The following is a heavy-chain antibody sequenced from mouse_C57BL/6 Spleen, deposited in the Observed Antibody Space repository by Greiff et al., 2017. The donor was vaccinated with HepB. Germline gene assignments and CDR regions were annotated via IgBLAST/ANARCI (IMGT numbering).Heavy chain of an antibody. CDR1: GFTFSNYW. D-gene: IGHD2-12*01. Sequence: EVKLVESGGGLVQPGGSMKLSCVASGFTFSNYWMNWVRQSPEKGLEWVAQIRLKSDNYATHYAESVKGRFTISRDDSKSSVYLQMNNLRAEDTGIYYCTGYDGVDYWGQGTTLTVSS. CDR2: IRLKSDNYAT. CDR3: TGYDGVDY. V-gene: IGHV6-3*01. J-gene: IGHJ2*01.